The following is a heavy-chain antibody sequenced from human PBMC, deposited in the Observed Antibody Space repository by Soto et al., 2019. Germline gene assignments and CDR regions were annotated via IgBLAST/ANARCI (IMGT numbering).Heavy chain of an antibody. CDR3: TTGPNLRPLAAFDI. CDR1: GFTFNDYD. CDR2: IKSKSDGGTI. Sequence: GGSLRLSCAGSGFTFNDYDMSWIRQVPGKGLEWVSYISSSGLQTNYAESVKGRIKSKSDGGTIDYAAPVKGRFTISRDDSKNTLYLQMNSLKTEDTAVYYCTTGPNLRPLAAFDIWGQGTVVTVSS. J-gene: IGHJ3*02. V-gene: IGHV3-15*01.